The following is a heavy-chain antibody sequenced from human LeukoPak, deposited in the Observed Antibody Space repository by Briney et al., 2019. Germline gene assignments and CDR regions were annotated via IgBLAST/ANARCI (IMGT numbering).Heavy chain of an antibody. CDR3: AKVVKVLRGPIDY. V-gene: IGHV3-23*01. Sequence: GGSLRLSCAASGFTFSSYAMSWVRQAPGKGLEWVSGISGSGGSTNYADSVKGRFTISRDNSKNTLYLQMNSLRAEDTAVYYCAKVVKVLRGPIDYWGQGTLVTVSS. J-gene: IGHJ4*02. D-gene: IGHD3-16*02. CDR1: GFTFSSYA. CDR2: ISGSGGST.